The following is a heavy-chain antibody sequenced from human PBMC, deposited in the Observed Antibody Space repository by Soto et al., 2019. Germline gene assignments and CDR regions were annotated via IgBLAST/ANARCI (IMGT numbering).Heavy chain of an antibody. CDR1: GYTFSSYD. Sequence: QVELMQSGAEVQKPGAAVKVSCEASGYTFSSYDINWVRQATGQGLEWMGWMNPHSGSAGYAQKFQGRVSMTRDTSISTAYMELSNLRYEDAAVYYCARGMRGGHCSDGSCSDFDYWGQGTLVTVSS. CDR3: ARGMRGGHCSDGSCSDFDY. CDR2: MNPHSGSA. J-gene: IGHJ4*02. V-gene: IGHV1-8*01. D-gene: IGHD2-15*01.